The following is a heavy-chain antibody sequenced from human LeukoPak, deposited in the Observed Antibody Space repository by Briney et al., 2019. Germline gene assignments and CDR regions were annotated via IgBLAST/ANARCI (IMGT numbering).Heavy chain of an antibody. CDR1: GFSLSSHS. V-gene: IGHV3-21*01. CDR3: ARGNQGDTVAGDY. CDR2: ISSSSRNV. J-gene: IGHJ4*01. Sequence: GGSLRLSCAASGFSLSSHSMNWVRQAPGKGLEWVSSISSSSRNVYYADSLKGRFTISRDNAKNSLFLQMNSLRAEDTAVYYCARGNQGDTVAGDYWGQGTLVTV. D-gene: IGHD6-19*01.